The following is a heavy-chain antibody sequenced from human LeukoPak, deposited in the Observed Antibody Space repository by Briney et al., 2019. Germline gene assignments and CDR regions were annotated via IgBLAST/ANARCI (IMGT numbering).Heavy chain of an antibody. Sequence: PGGSLRLSCAASGFTFSTYNMNWVRQAPGKGLEWVSYISSSSSTVHYADSVKGRFTISRDNAKNSLYLQMNSLRAEDTAVYYCARDPSYYYDSSGSYWGQGTLVTVSS. CDR2: ISSSSSTV. CDR1: GFTFSTYN. D-gene: IGHD3-22*01. CDR3: ARDPSYYYDSSGSY. J-gene: IGHJ4*02. V-gene: IGHV3-48*04.